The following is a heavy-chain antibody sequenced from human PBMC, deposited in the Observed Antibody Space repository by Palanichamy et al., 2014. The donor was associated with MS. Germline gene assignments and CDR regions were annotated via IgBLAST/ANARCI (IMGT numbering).Heavy chain of an antibody. CDR2: ITSGSSDV. V-gene: IGHV3-48*02. J-gene: IGHJ4*02. D-gene: IGHD2-2*01. Sequence: GLQWVSYITSGSSDVYYAESVKGRFTISRDNAKNSLYLQMSSLRDEDTAVYYCATDGYAVPQHWGQGALVTVSS. CDR3: ATDGYAVPQH.